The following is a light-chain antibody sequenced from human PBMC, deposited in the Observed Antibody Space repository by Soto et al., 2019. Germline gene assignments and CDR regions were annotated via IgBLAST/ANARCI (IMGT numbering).Light chain of an antibody. J-gene: IGKJ1*01. V-gene: IGKV2-30*02. Sequence: DVVMTQSPLSLPVTLGQPASISCRSSQRLIHSDGNTYLSWFQQRPGQSPRRLVYEVSDRDSGVPDRFTGSGLGTDFTLKISRVEAEDVGVYYCMQGTHWPWTFGQGTEVEIK. CDR1: QRLIHSDGNTY. CDR2: EVS. CDR3: MQGTHWPWT.